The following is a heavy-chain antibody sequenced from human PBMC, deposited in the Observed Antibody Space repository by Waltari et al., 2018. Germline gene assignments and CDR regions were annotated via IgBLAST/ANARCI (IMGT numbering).Heavy chain of an antibody. Sequence: EVQLLESGGGLVQPGGSLRLSCAASGFSFSTDVMNWVRQAPGKGLEWVSSISDAGGIINYADSVKGRFTISRDNSKNTLYLQMNSLRADDTAVYYCARGSGVDSWGQGTLVTVSS. D-gene: IGHD7-27*01. J-gene: IGHJ4*02. V-gene: IGHV3-23*01. CDR2: ISDAGGII. CDR1: GFSFSTDV. CDR3: ARGSGVDS.